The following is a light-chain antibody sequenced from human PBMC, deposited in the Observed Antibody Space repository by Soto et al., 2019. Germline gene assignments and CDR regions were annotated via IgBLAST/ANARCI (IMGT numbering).Light chain of an antibody. CDR3: CSYAGSHTVV. V-gene: IGLV2-11*01. CDR2: DVT. Sequence: LTHPRSVSGSPGQSVTISCTGTSSDVGGYNYVSWYQQHPGKAPKFMIYDVTKRPSGVPDRFSGSKSGNTASLTISGLQAEDEADYFCCSYAGSHTVVFGGGTKGTVL. CDR1: SSDVGGYNY. J-gene: IGLJ2*01.